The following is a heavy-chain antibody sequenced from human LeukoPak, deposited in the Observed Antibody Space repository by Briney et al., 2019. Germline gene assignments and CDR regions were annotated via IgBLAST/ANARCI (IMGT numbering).Heavy chain of an antibody. CDR3: ARSYDSSGNLDY. Sequence: ASVKVSCKASGYTFTGYYMHWVRQAPGQGLEWMGWINPNSGGTNYAQKFQGRVTMTRDTSISTAYMELSRLRSDDTAVYYCARSYDSSGNLDYWGQGTPVTVSS. D-gene: IGHD3-22*01. J-gene: IGHJ4*02. V-gene: IGHV1-2*02. CDR2: INPNSGGT. CDR1: GYTFTGYY.